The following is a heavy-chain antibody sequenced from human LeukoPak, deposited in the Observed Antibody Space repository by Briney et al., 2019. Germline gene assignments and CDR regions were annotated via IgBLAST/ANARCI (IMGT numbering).Heavy chain of an antibody. CDR2: IYYSGST. CDR3: ARRTSGSSYYFDY. CDR1: GGSISSYY. D-gene: IGHD1-26*01. Sequence: SETLSLTCTVSGGSISSYYWSWIRQPPGKGLEWIGYIYYSGSTNYNPSLKSRVTISVDTSKNQFSLKLSPVTAADTAVYYCARRTSGSSYYFDYWGQGTLVTVSS. V-gene: IGHV4-59*08. J-gene: IGHJ4*02.